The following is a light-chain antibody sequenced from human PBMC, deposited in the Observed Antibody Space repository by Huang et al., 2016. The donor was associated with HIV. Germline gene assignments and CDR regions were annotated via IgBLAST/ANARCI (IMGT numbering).Light chain of an antibody. Sequence: EIVLPQSPATLSLSPGERATLSCRAGQSVSSYLAWYQQKPGQAPRRLIYDASNRAAGIPARFSGSGSGTDFTLTISSLEPEDFAVYYCQQRSNWPPLTFGGGTKVEIK. V-gene: IGKV3-11*01. CDR2: DAS. CDR3: QQRSNWPPLT. J-gene: IGKJ4*01. CDR1: QSVSSY.